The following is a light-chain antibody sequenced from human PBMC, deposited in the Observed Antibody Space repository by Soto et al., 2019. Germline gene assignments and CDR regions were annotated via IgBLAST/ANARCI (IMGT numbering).Light chain of an antibody. CDR1: SSNIGAGYD. Sequence: QSVLTQPPSVSGAPGQRVTISCTGSSSNIGAGYDVHWYQQLPGTAPKLLIYGNSNRPSGVPDRFSGSKSGTSASLAITGHQAEDEADYDGQSYARSLSGWVFGGGTIITVL. CDR3: QSYARSLSGWV. V-gene: IGLV1-40*01. J-gene: IGLJ3*02. CDR2: GNS.